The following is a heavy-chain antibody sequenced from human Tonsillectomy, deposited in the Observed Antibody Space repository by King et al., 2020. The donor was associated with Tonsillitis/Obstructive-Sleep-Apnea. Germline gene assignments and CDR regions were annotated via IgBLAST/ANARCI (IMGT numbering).Heavy chain of an antibody. CDR2: ISASGGST. Sequence: VQLVESGGGLVQPGGSLRLSCAASGFTLRNYAMSWVRQAPGKGLEWVSIISASGGSTYYADSVKGRFTISRDKSKNTLYLQMHSLRVDETAVYYCAKDLGTGIQLWLGADAFAIWGQGAMVTVSS. J-gene: IGHJ3*02. V-gene: IGHV3-23*04. CDR3: AKDLGTGIQLWLGADAFAI. CDR1: GFTLRNYA. D-gene: IGHD5-18*01.